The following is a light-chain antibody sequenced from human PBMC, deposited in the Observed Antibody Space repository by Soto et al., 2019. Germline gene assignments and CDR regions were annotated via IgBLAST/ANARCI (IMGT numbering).Light chain of an antibody. CDR1: QSVSSSS. CDR2: GAS. Sequence: EIVLTQSPGTLSLSPGERVTLSCRASQSVSSSSLAWYQQRPGQAPRLLISGASSRATGIPDRFSGSGSGTDFTLTISRLEPEDFAGYYCQQYGNSPLTFGGGTKVEIK. V-gene: IGKV3-20*01. J-gene: IGKJ4*01. CDR3: QQYGNSPLT.